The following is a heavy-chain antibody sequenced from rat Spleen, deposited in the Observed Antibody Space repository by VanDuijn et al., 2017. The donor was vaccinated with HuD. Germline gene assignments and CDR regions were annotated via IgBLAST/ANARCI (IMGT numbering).Heavy chain of an antibody. CDR2: ISTGGGNT. CDR1: GFTFSNYY. V-gene: IGHV5-25*01. Sequence: EVQLVESGGGLVQPGRSMKLSCAASGFTFSNYYMAWVRQAPTKGLEWVASISTGGGNTYYRDSVKGRFTITRDNAKRTLYQQMDSLRSEDTATYYCARHNKIGTTPFDYWGQGVMVTVSS. D-gene: IGHD1-5*01. J-gene: IGHJ2*01. CDR3: ARHNKIGTTPFDY.